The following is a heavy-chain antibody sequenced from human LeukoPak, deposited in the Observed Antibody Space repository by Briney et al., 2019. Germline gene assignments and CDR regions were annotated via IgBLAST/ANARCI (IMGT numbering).Heavy chain of an antibody. J-gene: IGHJ4*02. CDR2: ISYDGSKE. CDR1: GFTFSSYA. Sequence: PGRSLRLSCAASGFTFSSYAIDWVRQAPGKGLEWVALISYDGSKEYYAESVKGRFTISRDNSKNTLYLQMNSLRPEDTAVYYCASSISGWYKFDYWGQGTLVTVSS. V-gene: IGHV3-30-3*01. CDR3: ASSISGWYKFDY. D-gene: IGHD6-19*01.